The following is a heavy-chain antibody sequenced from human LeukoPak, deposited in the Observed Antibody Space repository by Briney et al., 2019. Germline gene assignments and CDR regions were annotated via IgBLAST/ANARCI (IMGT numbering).Heavy chain of an antibody. Sequence: SGGSLRLSCAASGFTFSSYWMHWVRQAPGKGLVWVSRINTDGTSTSYADSVKGRFTISRDNAKNTVDLQMNSLRGEDTAVYYCARDAGDCGGDCPRWFDPWGQGTLVTVSS. CDR2: INTDGTST. CDR1: GFTFSSYW. J-gene: IGHJ5*02. CDR3: ARDAGDCGGDCPRWFDP. D-gene: IGHD2-21*02. V-gene: IGHV3-74*01.